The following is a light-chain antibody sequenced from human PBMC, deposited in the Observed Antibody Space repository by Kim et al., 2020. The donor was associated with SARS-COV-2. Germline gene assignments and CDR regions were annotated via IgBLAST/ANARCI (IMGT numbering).Light chain of an antibody. CDR1: QSVSNRY. CDR2: AAT. CDR3: QQYDKLPRT. Sequence: EVVLKQLPDTLSLSPGERATLSCRASQSVSNRYLAWYQQKPGQAPRLLIYAATTRATGIPDRFSGSGSGTDFTLAISRLEPEDSAVYYCQQYDKLPRTFGQGTKVDIK. V-gene: IGKV3-20*01. J-gene: IGKJ1*01.